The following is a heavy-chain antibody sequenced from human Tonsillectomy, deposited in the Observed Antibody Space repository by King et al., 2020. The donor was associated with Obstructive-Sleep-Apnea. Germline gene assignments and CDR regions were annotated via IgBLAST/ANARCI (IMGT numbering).Heavy chain of an antibody. CDR3: TTTPHYSSLDY. V-gene: IGHV3-15*01. D-gene: IGHD4-11*01. Sequence: VQLVESGGGLVKPGGSLRLSCAASGFTFSNAWMSWVRQAPGKGLEWVGRIKSKTDGGTTDYAAPLKGRFTISRDDSKNTLYLQMNSLKTEDTAVFYCTTTPHYSSLDYWGQGTLVTVSS. CDR1: GFTFSNAW. CDR2: IKSKTDGGTT. J-gene: IGHJ4*02.